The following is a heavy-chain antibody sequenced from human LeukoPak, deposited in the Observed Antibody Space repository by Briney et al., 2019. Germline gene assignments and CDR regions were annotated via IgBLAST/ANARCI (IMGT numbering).Heavy chain of an antibody. V-gene: IGHV4-34*01. CDR1: GGSFSGYY. Sequence: SETLSLTCAVYGGSFSGYYWSWIRQRPGKGLEWIGEINYSGSTNYNPSLNSLVTISVDTSKNQFSRKLSSVTAPDTAVYYCARHSDIGVVPAASFDYWGQGTLVTVSS. CDR2: INYSGST. D-gene: IGHD2-2*01. J-gene: IGHJ4*02. CDR3: ARHSDIGVVPAASFDY.